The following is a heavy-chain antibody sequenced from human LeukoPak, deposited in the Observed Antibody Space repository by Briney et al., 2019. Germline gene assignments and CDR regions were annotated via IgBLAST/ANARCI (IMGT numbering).Heavy chain of an antibody. CDR2: ISGSGGST. CDR3: AKCPTKQLQDFFDY. D-gene: IGHD2-2*01. Sequence: GGTLRLSCVVSGFTFSSYAMSWVRQAPGKGLEWVSAISGSGGSTYYADSVKGRFTISRDNSRNTLYLQMNSLRAEDTAVYYCAKCPTKQLQDFFDYWGQGTLVTVSS. V-gene: IGHV3-23*01. J-gene: IGHJ4*02. CDR1: GFTFSSYA.